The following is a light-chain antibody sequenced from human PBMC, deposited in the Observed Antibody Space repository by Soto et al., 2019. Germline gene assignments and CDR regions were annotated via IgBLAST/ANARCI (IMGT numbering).Light chain of an antibody. CDR3: SSHTSSSTHVV. V-gene: IGLV2-14*01. CDR1: SSDVGGYNY. CDR2: EVS. Sequence: SALTQPASVSGSPGQSITISCTGTSSDVGGYNYVSWYQQHPGKAPKLMIYEVSNRPSGVSNRFSGSKSGNTASLTISGLQAEDEADYYCSSHTSSSTHVVFGGGTKLTVL. J-gene: IGLJ2*01.